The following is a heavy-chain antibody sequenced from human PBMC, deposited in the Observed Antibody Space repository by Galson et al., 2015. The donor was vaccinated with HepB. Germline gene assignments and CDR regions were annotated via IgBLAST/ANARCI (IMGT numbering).Heavy chain of an antibody. CDR3: AEYGDYESFDY. CDR1: GFTFSSYS. J-gene: IGHJ4*02. Sequence: SLRVSCAASGFTFSSYSMHWVRQAPGQGLEWVSSISRNSSDIYYADSVKGRFTISRDNARNSLYLQLNSLRAEDTAVYYCAEYGDYESFDYWGQGTLVTVSS. CDR2: ISRNSSDI. V-gene: IGHV3-21*01. D-gene: IGHD4-17*01.